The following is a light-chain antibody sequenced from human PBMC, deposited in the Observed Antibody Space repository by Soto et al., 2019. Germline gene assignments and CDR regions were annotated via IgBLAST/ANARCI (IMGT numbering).Light chain of an antibody. CDR2: KTS. V-gene: IGKV1-5*03. CDR1: QSIGVW. J-gene: IGKJ1*01. CDR3: QPYINYFRT. Sequence: DIQMTQSPSTLSASVGDRVTITCRASQSIGVWLAWYQQKPGTAPKLLIYKTSTLDSGVPLRFSGSGSGTEFTLTISSLQPDDFATYYCQPYINYFRTFGQGTKGEIK.